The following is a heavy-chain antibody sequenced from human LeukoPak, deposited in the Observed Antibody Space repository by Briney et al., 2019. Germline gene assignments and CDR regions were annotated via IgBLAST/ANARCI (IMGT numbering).Heavy chain of an antibody. J-gene: IGHJ3*02. CDR2: IIPILGIA. V-gene: IGHV1-69*04. CDR1: GGTFSSYA. D-gene: IGHD4-23*01. Sequence: ASVKVSCKASGGTFSSYAISWVRQAPGQGLEWMGRIIPILGIAYYAQKFQGRVTITADKSTSTAYMELGSLRSEDTAVYYCAGSWDYGGNHDAFDIWGQGTMVTVSS. CDR3: AGSWDYGGNHDAFDI.